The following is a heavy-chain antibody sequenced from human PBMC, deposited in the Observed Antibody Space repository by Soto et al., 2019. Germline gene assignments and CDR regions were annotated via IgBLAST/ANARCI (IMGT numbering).Heavy chain of an antibody. J-gene: IGHJ6*03. D-gene: IGHD3-10*01. CDR3: ARVGCGSGSYCLMAG. CDR1: GGSFSGYY. CDR2: INHSGST. Sequence: PSETLSLTCAVYGGSFSGYYWSWIRQPPGKGQEWIGEINHSGSTNYNPSLKSRVTISVDTSKNQFSLKLSSVTAADTAVYYCARVGCGSGSYCLMAGWGKGTTVTASS. V-gene: IGHV4-34*01.